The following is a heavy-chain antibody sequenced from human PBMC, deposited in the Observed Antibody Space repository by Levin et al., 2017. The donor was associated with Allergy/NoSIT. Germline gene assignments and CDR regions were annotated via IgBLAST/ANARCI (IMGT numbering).Heavy chain of an antibody. CDR1: GFTFSSYS. CDR2: ISSSSSTI. V-gene: IGHV3-48*02. J-gene: IGHJ4*02. D-gene: IGHD3-3*01. CDR3: AREGKTYYDFWSGWYFDY. Sequence: GESLKISCAASGFTFSSYSMNWVRQAPGKGLEWVSYISSSSSTIYYADSVKGRFTISRDNAKNSLYLQMNSLRDEDTAVYYCAREGKTYYDFWSGWYFDYWGQGTLVTVSS.